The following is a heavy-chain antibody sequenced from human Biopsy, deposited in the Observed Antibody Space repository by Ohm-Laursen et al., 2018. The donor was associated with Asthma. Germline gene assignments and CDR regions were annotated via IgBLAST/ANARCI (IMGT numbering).Heavy chain of an antibody. V-gene: IGHV1-69*01. CDR2: VIPIYGTT. J-gene: IGHJ6*02. D-gene: IGHD4-17*01. CDR1: GDILSSFG. CDR3: AREVSTVDYGYYYFATDV. Sequence: SSVKVSCKAHGDILSSFGIKWVRKAPGQGLEWMGGVIPIYGTTHTAQKFQGRVTFTADGSTSSAYMELSSLTSEDSAVYYCAREVSTVDYGYYYFATDVWGQGTTVTVSS.